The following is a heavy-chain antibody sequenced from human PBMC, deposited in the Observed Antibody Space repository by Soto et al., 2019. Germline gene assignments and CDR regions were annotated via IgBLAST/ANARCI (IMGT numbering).Heavy chain of an antibody. V-gene: IGHV1-18*01. CDR1: GYTFTSYG. CDR3: ARDPAPVLRFLEWLSDDTYGMDF. CDR2: ISAYNGNT. D-gene: IGHD3-3*01. J-gene: IGHJ6*02. Sequence: ASVKVSCKASGYTFTSYGISWVRQAPGQGLEWMGWISAYNGNTNYAQKLQGRVTMTTDTSTSTAYMELRSLRSDDTAVYYCARDPAPVLRFLEWLSDDTYGMDFWGQGTTVTVSS.